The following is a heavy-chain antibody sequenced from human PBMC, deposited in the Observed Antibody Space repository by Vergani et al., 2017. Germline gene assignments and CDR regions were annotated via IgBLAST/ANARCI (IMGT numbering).Heavy chain of an antibody. CDR1: GDSVSSNSAA. J-gene: IGHJ5*02. CDR3: ARGKQQVVLVGGSLNWFDP. CDR2: TYYRSKRYN. Sequence: QVQLQQSGPGLVKPSQTLSLTCAISGDSVSSNSAAWNWIRQSPSRGLEWLGRTYYRSKRYNDYAVSVKRRRTINPDTSKNQFSLQLNSVTPEDTAVYCCARGKQQVVLVGGSLNWFDPWGQGTLVTVSS. V-gene: IGHV6-1*01. D-gene: IGHD6-13*01.